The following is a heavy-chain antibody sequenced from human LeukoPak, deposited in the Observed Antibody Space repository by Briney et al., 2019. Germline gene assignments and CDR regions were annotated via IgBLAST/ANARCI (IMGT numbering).Heavy chain of an antibody. CDR2: IYYSGST. Sequence: SETLSLTCTVSGGSISSGGYYWSWIRQHPGKGLEWIGYIYYSGSTYYNPSLKSRVTISVDTSKNQFSLKLSSVTAADTAVYYCARQIAVAGTHFDYWGQGTLVTVSS. CDR1: GGSISSGGYY. J-gene: IGHJ4*02. D-gene: IGHD6-19*01. CDR3: ARQIAVAGTHFDY. V-gene: IGHV4-31*03.